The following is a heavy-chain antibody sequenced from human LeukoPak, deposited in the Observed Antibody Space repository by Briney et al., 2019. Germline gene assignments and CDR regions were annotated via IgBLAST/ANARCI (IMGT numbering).Heavy chain of an antibody. CDR3: AELGITMIGGV. D-gene: IGHD3-10*02. J-gene: IGHJ6*04. V-gene: IGHV3-48*03. CDR2: ISSSGSTI. CDR1: GFTFSSFE. Sequence: GGSLRLSCAASGFTFSSFEMNWVRQAPGKGLEWVSYISSSGSTIYYADSVKGRFTISRDNAKNSLYLQTNSLRAEDTAVYYCAELGITMIGGVWGKGTTVTISS.